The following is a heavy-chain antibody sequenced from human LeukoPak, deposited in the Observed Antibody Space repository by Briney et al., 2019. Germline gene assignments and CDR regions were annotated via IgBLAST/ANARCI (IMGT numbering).Heavy chain of an antibody. Sequence: PGGSLRLSCAASGFTFSSYSMNWVRQAPGKGLEWVSSISSSSSYIYYADSVKGRFTISRDNAKNSLYLQMNSLRVEDSAIYYCARDQLSETFDIWGQGTMVTVSS. CDR3: ARDQLSETFDI. CDR1: GFTFSSYS. D-gene: IGHD1-14*01. CDR2: ISSSSSYI. V-gene: IGHV3-21*01. J-gene: IGHJ3*02.